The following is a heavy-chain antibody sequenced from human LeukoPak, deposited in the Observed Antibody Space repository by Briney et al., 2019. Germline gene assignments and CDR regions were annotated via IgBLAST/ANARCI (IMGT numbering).Heavy chain of an antibody. CDR2: INAGNGNT. J-gene: IGHJ6*02. D-gene: IGHD6-6*01. Sequence: ASVKVSCKASGYTFTSYAMHWVRQAPGQRLEWMGWINAGNGNTKYSQKFQGRVTITRDTSASTAYMELSSLRSEDTAVYYCARGATRYYYYGMDVWGQGTTVTVS. CDR3: ARGATRYYYYGMDV. CDR1: GYTFTSYA. V-gene: IGHV1-3*01.